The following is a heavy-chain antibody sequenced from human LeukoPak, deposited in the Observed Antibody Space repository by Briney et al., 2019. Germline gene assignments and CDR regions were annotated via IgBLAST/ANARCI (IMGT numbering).Heavy chain of an antibody. V-gene: IGHV4-39*01. D-gene: IGHD6-13*01. CDR1: GGSISSTSSTYY. CDR3: ARKGTIAPTGASHFDH. CDR2: IHYSGNT. J-gene: IGHJ4*02. Sequence: SETLSLTCTASGGSISSTSSTYYWNWVRQPPGKGLEWIGSIHYSGNTYFSPSLKSRVTISIDTSKNQFSVKLNSVTAADTAVYYCARKGTIAPTGASHFDHWGQGTLVTVSS.